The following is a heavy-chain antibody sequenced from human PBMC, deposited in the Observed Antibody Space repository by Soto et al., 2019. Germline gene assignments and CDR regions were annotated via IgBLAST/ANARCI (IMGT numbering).Heavy chain of an antibody. CDR1: GFSFSSYG. Sequence: GGSLRLSCAASGFSFSSYGLRWVRQAPERGLEWVAAICYDGSNKYYADSVKGRFTISRDNSKNTLYLRMNSLRAEDTAVYYCAKDGNEAVAASLRGYYYHYGMHVWGQGTTVTVSS. CDR2: ICYDGSNK. V-gene: IGHV3-30*18. CDR3: AKDGNEAVAASLRGYYYHYGMHV. D-gene: IGHD2-15*01. J-gene: IGHJ6*02.